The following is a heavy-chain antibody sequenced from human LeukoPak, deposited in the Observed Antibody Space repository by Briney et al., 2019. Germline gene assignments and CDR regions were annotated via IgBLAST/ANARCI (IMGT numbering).Heavy chain of an antibody. CDR2: ISDGSFTI. D-gene: IGHD1-26*01. CDR1: GFTLNIFF. J-gene: IGHJ4*02. CDR3: ARDLISGPYTFDY. V-gene: IGHV3-48*01. Sequence: GVSLTLLCGPSGFTLNIFFMLGPPESPGEAGEGVSYISDGSFTIYYEDSVTGRLTISRDTARNQLYLQMHGLRAEDTAVYYCARDLISGPYTFDYWGRGTLVTVSS.